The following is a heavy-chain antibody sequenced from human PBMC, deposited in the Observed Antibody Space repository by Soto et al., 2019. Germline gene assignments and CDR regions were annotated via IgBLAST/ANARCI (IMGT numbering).Heavy chain of an antibody. J-gene: IGHJ1*01. CDR2: IIPILGIA. CDR3: AREIQDWQQLPH. Sequence: QVQLVQSGAEVKKPGSSVKVSCKASGGTFSSYTISWVRQAPGQGLEWMGRIIPILGIANYAQKFQGRVTIIADKSTSTAYMELSSLRSEDTAVYYCAREIQDWQQLPHWGQGTLVTVSS. D-gene: IGHD6-13*01. CDR1: GGTFSSYT. V-gene: IGHV1-69*08.